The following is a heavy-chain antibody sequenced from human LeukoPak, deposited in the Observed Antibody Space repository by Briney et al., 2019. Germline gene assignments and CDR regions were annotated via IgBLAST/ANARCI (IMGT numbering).Heavy chain of an antibody. CDR3: ARGPIQLWIHNAMDF. Sequence: GGSLRLSCTTSGFTFRDHAMSWVRQAPGKGLEWVGFIRSKAYRGTTEYNASVKGSFTTSRDDSTSIAYLQMNSLKTDDTGVYYCARGPIQLWIHNAMDFWGQGTTVTVSS. D-gene: IGHD5-18*01. CDR2: IRSKAYRGTT. V-gene: IGHV3-49*04. CDR1: GFTFRDHA. J-gene: IGHJ6*02.